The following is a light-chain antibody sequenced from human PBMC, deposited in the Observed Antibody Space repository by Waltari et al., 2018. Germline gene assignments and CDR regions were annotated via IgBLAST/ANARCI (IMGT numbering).Light chain of an antibody. Sequence: ETVMTQSPATLSVSPGERVILSCRASQTIRSDLAWYQQKPGQSPRLLIHGASTRATAIPARFSGSGSGTEFTLTISSLQSEDFAFYYCQQYDHWPPAFGPGTKVDVK. CDR3: QQYDHWPPA. V-gene: IGKV3-15*01. CDR1: QTIRSD. CDR2: GAS. J-gene: IGKJ3*01.